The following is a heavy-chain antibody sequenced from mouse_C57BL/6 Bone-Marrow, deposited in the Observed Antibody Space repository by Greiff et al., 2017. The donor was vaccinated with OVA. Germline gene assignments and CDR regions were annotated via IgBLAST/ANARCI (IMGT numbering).Heavy chain of an antibody. CDR2: IYPGDGDT. V-gene: IGHV1-82*01. CDR1: GYAFSSSW. J-gene: IGHJ3*01. Sequence: QVQLQQSGPELVKPGASVKISCKASGYAFSSSWMNWVKQRPGKGLEWIGRIYPGDGDTNYNGKFKGKATLTADKSSSTAYMQLSSLTSEDSAVYFCARGYYDYGGEYWGQGTLVTVSA. CDR3: ARGYYDYGGEY. D-gene: IGHD2-4*01.